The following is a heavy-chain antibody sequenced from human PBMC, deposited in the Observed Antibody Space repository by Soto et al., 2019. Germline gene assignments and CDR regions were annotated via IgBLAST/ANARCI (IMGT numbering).Heavy chain of an antibody. Sequence: QVQLVQSGAEVKKPGSSVKVSCKGSGGVFGTYCLTWVRQAPGQGLEWMGGINPVFGTTKFAQKFQDRIRITADKSTNTAYLELTGLRYDDTAIYYCAREEETGIEWGWFDPWGQGTMVTVST. CDR2: INPVFGTT. V-gene: IGHV1-69*06. CDR3: AREEETGIEWGWFDP. J-gene: IGHJ5*02. CDR1: GGVFGTYC. D-gene: IGHD1-1*01.